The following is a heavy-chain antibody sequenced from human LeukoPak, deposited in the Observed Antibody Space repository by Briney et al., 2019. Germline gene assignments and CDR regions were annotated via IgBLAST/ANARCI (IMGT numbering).Heavy chain of an antibody. D-gene: IGHD2-15*01. CDR1: GGSFSGYY. J-gene: IGHJ5*02. CDR3: ARDLLDQVAATLVSFDP. CDR2: IYYSGST. Sequence: SETLSLTCAVYGGSFSGYYWSWIRQPPGKGLEWIGSIYYSGSTYYNPSLKSRVTISVDTSKNQFSLKLSSVTAADTAVYYCARDLLDQVAATLVSFDPWGQGTLVTASP. V-gene: IGHV4-34*01.